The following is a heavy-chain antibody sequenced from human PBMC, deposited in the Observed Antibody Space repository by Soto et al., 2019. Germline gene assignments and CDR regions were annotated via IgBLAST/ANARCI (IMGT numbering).Heavy chain of an antibody. Sequence: ASVKVSCKASGYTFTSYYMHWVRQAPGQGLEWMGIINPSGGSTSYAQKFQGRVTMTRETSTSTVYMELSSLRSEDTAVYYCARELPSRYYNDAFDICGQGTMVTVSS. CDR2: INPSGGST. V-gene: IGHV1-46*01. J-gene: IGHJ3*02. CDR1: GYTFTSYY. D-gene: IGHD3-22*01. CDR3: ARELPSRYYNDAFDI.